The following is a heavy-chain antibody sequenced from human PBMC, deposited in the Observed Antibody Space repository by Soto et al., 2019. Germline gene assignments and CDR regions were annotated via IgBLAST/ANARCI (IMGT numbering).Heavy chain of an antibody. D-gene: IGHD3-3*01. CDR3: ARSSGYSGYFDY. Sequence: SEPLSLTCPVSGGSISSYYWSWIRQPPGKGLEWIGYIYYSGSTNYNPSLKSRVTISVDTSKNQFSLKLSSVTAADTAVYYCARSSGYSGYFDYWGQGTLVTVSA. CDR1: GGSISSYY. CDR2: IYYSGST. J-gene: IGHJ4*02. V-gene: IGHV4-59*01.